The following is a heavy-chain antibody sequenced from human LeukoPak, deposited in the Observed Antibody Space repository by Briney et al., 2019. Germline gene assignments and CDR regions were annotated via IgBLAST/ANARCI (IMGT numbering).Heavy chain of an antibody. Sequence: GGSVRLSCAASGFTVSSNYMSWVRQAAGKGLEWVSVIYSGGSTYYADSVRGSFTSSRDNFKNTLYLQMNSLSAEDTDVYYCAGGMNYSYGYEYWGQGTLVTVSS. CDR2: IYSGGST. J-gene: IGHJ4*02. CDR1: GFTVSSNY. V-gene: IGHV3-66*01. CDR3: AGGMNYSYGYEY. D-gene: IGHD5-18*01.